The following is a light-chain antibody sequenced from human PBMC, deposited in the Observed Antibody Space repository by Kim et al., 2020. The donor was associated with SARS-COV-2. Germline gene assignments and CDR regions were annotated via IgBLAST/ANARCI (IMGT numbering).Light chain of an antibody. Sequence: LGQTVRITCQGDSLRNYYASWYQQKPGQAPILVIYGRNNRPSGIPDRFSGSSSGNTASLTITGAQAEDEADYHCSSRDSSGNHVIFGGGTQLTVL. CDR3: SSRDSSGNHVI. J-gene: IGLJ2*01. CDR2: GRN. V-gene: IGLV3-19*01. CDR1: SLRNYY.